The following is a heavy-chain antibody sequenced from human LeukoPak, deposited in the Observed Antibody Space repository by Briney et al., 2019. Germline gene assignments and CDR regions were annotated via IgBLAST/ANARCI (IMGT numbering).Heavy chain of an antibody. CDR1: GGSASSGSYY. V-gene: IGHV4-61*01. D-gene: IGHD1-26*01. J-gene: IGHJ6*04. CDR2: IYYSGST. Sequence: PSETLSLTCTVSGGSASSGSYYWSWIRQPPGKGLEWIGYIYYSGSTNYNPSLKSRVTISVDTSKNQFSLKLSSVTAADTAVYYCAREPGAGPPLGYYYYYGMDVWGKGTTVTVSS. CDR3: AREPGAGPPLGYYYYYGMDV.